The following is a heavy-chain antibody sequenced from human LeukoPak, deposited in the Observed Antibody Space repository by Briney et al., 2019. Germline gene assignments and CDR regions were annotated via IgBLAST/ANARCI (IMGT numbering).Heavy chain of an antibody. CDR1: GYTFTSYA. Sequence: GASVKVSCKASGYTFTSYAMHWVRQAPGQRLEWMGWINAGNGNTKYAQKFQGRVTITRDTSASTAYMELSCLRSEDTAVYYCARKVPDSSSWSKFSWPYDYWGQGTLVTVSS. V-gene: IGHV1-3*01. D-gene: IGHD6-13*01. CDR3: ARKVPDSSSWSKFSWPYDY. J-gene: IGHJ4*02. CDR2: INAGNGNT.